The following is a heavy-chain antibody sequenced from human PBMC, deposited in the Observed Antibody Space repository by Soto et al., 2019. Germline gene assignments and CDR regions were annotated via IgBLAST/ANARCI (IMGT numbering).Heavy chain of an antibody. Sequence: PSETLSRTCTVSGDSVSSRSSYWTWIRHPPGKGLEWIGYFYYSGSTNYNPSLKRRVTISGDTSKNHFSLKLSSVTAADTAVYYCASPGIAAAGADEDDAFDIWGQGTMVTVSS. CDR1: GDSVSSRSSY. CDR3: ASPGIAAAGADEDDAFDI. CDR2: FYYSGST. D-gene: IGHD6-13*01. J-gene: IGHJ3*02. V-gene: IGHV4-61*03.